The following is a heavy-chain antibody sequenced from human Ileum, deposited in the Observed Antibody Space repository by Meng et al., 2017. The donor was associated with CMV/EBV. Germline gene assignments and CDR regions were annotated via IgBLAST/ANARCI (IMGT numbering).Heavy chain of an antibody. CDR2: IWYDGSKK. V-gene: IGHV3-33*06. CDR1: GFNFTTYD. Sequence: GESLKISCAASGFNFTTYDMHWVRQAPGKGLEWVALIWYDGSKKYYADSVKGRFTISRDNSKNTLYLEMNSLRVEDTAVYYCAKDGWYNNSPYYFDYWGQGTLVTVSS. D-gene: IGHD1-14*01. J-gene: IGHJ4*02. CDR3: AKDGWYNNSPYYFDY.